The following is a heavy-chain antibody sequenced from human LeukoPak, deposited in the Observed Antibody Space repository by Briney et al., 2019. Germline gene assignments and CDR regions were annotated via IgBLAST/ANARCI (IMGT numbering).Heavy chain of an antibody. D-gene: IGHD3-3*01. CDR2: INPSGGNT. CDR3: TRDLVGDYYFMDV. V-gene: IGHV1-46*03. CDR1: GYTFTDYY. J-gene: IGHJ6*03. Sequence: AASVKVSCKASGYTFTDYYMHWVRQAPGQGLEWMGIINPSGGNTRYAQKIQGRVTMTRDTSTSTVYMELSGLRSEDTAVYFCTRDLVGDYYFMDVWGEGTTVTVSS.